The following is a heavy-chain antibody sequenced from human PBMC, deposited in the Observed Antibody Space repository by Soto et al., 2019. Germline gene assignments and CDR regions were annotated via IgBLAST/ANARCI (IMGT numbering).Heavy chain of an antibody. V-gene: IGHV7-4-1*01. CDR2: INTNTGNP. CDR3: ARAYYDFWSGYYRGSGYYYGMDV. Sequence: QVQLVQSGSELKKPGASVKVSCKASGYTFTSYAMNWVRQAPGQGLEWMGWINTNTGNPTYAQGFTGRFVFSLDTSVSTAYLQICSLKAEDTAVYYFARAYYDFWSGYYRGSGYYYGMDVWGQGTTVTVSS. CDR1: GYTFTSYA. D-gene: IGHD3-3*01. J-gene: IGHJ6*02.